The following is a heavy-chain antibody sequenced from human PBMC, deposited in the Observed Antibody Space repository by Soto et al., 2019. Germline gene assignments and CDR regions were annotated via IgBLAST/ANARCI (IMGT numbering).Heavy chain of an antibody. CDR2: IIPIFGTA. V-gene: IGHV1-69*13. CDR3: ARDRIAVAAHGYNWFDP. Sequence: GPSVKVSCKASGGTFSSYAISWVRQAPGQGLEWMGGIIPIFGTANYAQKFQGRVTITADESTSTAYMELSSLRSEDTAVYYCARDRIAVAAHGYNWFDPWGQGTLVT. D-gene: IGHD6-19*01. CDR1: GGTFSSYA. J-gene: IGHJ5*02.